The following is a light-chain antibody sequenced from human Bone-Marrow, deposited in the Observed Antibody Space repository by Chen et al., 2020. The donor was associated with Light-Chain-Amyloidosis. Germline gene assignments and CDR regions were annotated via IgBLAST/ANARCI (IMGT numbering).Light chain of an antibody. J-gene: IGLJ2*01. CDR2: RDT. V-gene: IGLV3-25*03. CDR1: DLPTKY. CDR3: QSADSSGTYEVI. Sequence: SYELTQPPSVSVSPGQTARITCSGDDLPTKYAYWYQQKPGQAPVLVIHRDTERPSGISERFSGSSSGTTATLTISGVQAEDEADYHCQSADSSGTYEVIFGGGTKSDRP.